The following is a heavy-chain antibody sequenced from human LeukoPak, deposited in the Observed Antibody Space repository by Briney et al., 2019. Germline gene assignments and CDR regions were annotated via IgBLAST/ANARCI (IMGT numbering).Heavy chain of an antibody. CDR2: MNPNSGNT. CDR1: GYTFTSYD. J-gene: IGHJ6*03. D-gene: IGHD5-12*01. Sequence: ASVKVSFKASGYTFTSYDINWVRQATGQGLEWMGWMNPNSGNTGYAQKFQGRVTMTRNTSISTAYMELSSLRSEDTAVYYCARGYSGYDSSDYYYYYMDVWGKGTTVTVSS. V-gene: IGHV1-8*01. CDR3: ARGYSGYDSSDYYYYYMDV.